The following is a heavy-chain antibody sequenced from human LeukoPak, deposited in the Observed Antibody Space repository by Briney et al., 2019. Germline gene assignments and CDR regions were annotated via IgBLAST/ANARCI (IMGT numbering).Heavy chain of an antibody. CDR3: AREHPYSNYYYYMDV. V-gene: IGHV3-53*01. D-gene: IGHD4-11*01. CDR1: GFTVSTNY. CDR2: IYSGGYT. J-gene: IGHJ6*03. Sequence: PGGSLRLSCAASGFTVSTNYMSWVRQAPGEGLDWISVIYSGGYTYYADSVKGRFTISRDGSKNTVYLQMNSLRAEDTAPYYCAREHPYSNYYYYMDVWGKGTTVTVSS.